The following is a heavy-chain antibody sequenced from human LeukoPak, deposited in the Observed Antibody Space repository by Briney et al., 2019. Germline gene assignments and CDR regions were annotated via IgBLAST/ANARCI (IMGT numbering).Heavy chain of an antibody. CDR2: IFYSGST. CDR3: ARPRRNYYYMDV. Sequence: SETLSLTCTVSGGSISSSSYYWGWIRQPPGKGLEWIGSIFYSGSTYYNPSLKSRVTISVDTSKNQFSLKLSSVTAADTAVYYCARPRRNYYYMDVWGKGTTVTASS. CDR1: GGSISSSSYY. V-gene: IGHV4-39*01. J-gene: IGHJ6*03. D-gene: IGHD1-14*01.